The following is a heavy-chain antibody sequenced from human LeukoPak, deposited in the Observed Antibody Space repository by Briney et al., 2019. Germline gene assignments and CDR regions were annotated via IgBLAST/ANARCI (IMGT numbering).Heavy chain of an antibody. Sequence: PSETLSLTCAVYGGSFSGYYWSWIRQPPGKGLEWIGEINHSGSTNYNPSLKSRVTISVDTSKNQFSLKLSSVTAADTAVYYCARHSTIFGVVIMGWFDPWGQGTLVTVSS. CDR3: ARHSTIFGVVIMGWFDP. V-gene: IGHV4-34*01. D-gene: IGHD3-3*01. CDR1: GGSFSGYY. CDR2: INHSGST. J-gene: IGHJ5*02.